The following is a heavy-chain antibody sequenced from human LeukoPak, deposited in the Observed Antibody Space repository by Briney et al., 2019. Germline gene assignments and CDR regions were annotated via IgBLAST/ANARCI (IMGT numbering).Heavy chain of an antibody. V-gene: IGHV3-21*01. J-gene: IGHJ6*02. CDR3: ARDVRYYYDSSGYYYYGMDV. CDR1: GFXFSSYA. D-gene: IGHD3-22*01. CDR2: ISRSGRDI. Sequence: GGSLRLSCAASGFXFSSYAMSWVRQAPGKGLEWVSSISRSGRDIYYADSVRGRFTISRDNAKNSLYLQMNSLRAEDTAVYYCARDVRYYYDSSGYYYYGMDVWGQGTTVTVSS.